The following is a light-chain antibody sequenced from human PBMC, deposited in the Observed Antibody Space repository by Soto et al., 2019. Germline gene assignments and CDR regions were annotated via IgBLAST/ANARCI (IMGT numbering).Light chain of an antibody. J-gene: IGKJ1*01. Sequence: ETVMAQSPGTLSVSLGERATRSCRASQSVSIHLAWYQQKPGQAPRLLIYGASTRATGIPARFSGSGSGTEFTLTISSLQSEDFAVYYCQQYGSSGTFGQGTKVDIK. V-gene: IGKV3-15*01. CDR3: QQYGSSGT. CDR2: GAS. CDR1: QSVSIH.